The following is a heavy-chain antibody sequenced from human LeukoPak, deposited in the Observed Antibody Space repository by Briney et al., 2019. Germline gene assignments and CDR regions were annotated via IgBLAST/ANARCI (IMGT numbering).Heavy chain of an antibody. CDR1: GYTFSEYD. J-gene: IGHJ6*03. CDR2: INPNSGNA. D-gene: IGHD1-26*01. Sequence: GASVKVSCKASGYTFSEYDINWVRQATGQGLEWMGWINPNSGNAGYAQKFQGRVTMTRNTSISTAYMELSSLRSKDTAVYYCARALAWGGSSYSYYYMDVWDQGTTVTVSS. V-gene: IGHV1-8*01. CDR3: ARALAWGGSSYSYYYMDV.